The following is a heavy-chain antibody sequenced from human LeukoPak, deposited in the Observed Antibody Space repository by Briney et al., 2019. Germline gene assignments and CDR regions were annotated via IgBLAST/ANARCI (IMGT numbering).Heavy chain of an antibody. CDR2: IYYSGRT. CDR1: GGSISSYY. J-gene: IGHJ4*02. D-gene: IGHD2-2*01. V-gene: IGHV4-59*01. CDR3: ARPQTMGSSSPLGY. Sequence: SETLSLTCTVSGGSISSYYWIWIRQPPGKGLEWIGDIYYSGRTNYNPSLKSRVTTSLDSSKNQISLKLSSVTAADTAVYYCARPQTMGSSSPLGYWGQGTLVTVSS.